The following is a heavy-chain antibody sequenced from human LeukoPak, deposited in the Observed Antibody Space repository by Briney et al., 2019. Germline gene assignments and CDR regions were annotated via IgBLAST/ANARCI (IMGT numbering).Heavy chain of an antibody. CDR1: GGSISGSY. V-gene: IGHV4-59*01. CDR3: ARDPYRDSFFDP. Sequence: SETLSLTCTVSGGSISGSYWSWIRQPPGKGLEWIGSFYYSGNTNYSPSLKSRVTISVDTSKNQFSLNLSSVTAADTAVYYCARDPYRDSFFDPWGQGTLVTVSS. CDR2: FYYSGNT. J-gene: IGHJ5*02. D-gene: IGHD1-26*01.